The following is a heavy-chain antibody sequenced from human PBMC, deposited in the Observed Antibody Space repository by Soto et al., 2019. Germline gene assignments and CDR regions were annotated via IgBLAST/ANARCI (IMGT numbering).Heavy chain of an antibody. CDR3: ARSVGYCSSTSCPPPYYYYYGMDV. V-gene: IGHV1-2*04. J-gene: IGHJ6*02. CDR2: INPNSGGT. Sequence: GASVKVSCKASGYTFTGYYMDWVRQAPGQGLEWMGWINPNSGGTNYAQKFQGWVTMTRDTSISTAYMELSRLRSDDTAVYYCARSVGYCSSTSCPPPYYYYYGMDVWGQGTTVTVSS. CDR1: GYTFTGYY. D-gene: IGHD2-2*01.